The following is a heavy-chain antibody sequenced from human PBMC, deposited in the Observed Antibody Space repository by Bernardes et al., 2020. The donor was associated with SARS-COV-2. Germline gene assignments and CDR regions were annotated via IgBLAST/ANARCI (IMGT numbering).Heavy chain of an antibody. CDR1: GYTFTSYD. CDR3: ARAVARITMIVVVITRAYYFDY. V-gene: IGHV1-8*01. CDR2: KTPNRGNT. J-gene: IGHJ4*02. D-gene: IGHD3-22*01. Sequence: AGVKLCCKASGYTFTSYDINWVRQATGQGLEWMGWKTPNRGNTGYAQKFQGRVTMTRNTSISTAYMELSSLRSEDTAVYYCARAVARITMIVVVITRAYYFDYWGQGTLVTVSS.